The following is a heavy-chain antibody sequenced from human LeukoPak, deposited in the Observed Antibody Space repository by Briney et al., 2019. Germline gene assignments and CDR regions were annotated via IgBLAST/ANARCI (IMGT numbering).Heavy chain of an antibody. V-gene: IGHV3-53*01. CDR3: ARDIAAAGTGGSGFWFDP. J-gene: IGHJ5*02. CDR2: IYSGGST. D-gene: IGHD6-13*01. Sequence: GGPLRLSCAASGFAVSSNYMSWVRQAPGKGLEWVSVIYSGGSTYYADSVKGRFTISRDNSKNTLYLQMNSLRAEDTAVYYCARDIAAAGTGGSGFWFDPWGQGTLVTVSS. CDR1: GFAVSSNY.